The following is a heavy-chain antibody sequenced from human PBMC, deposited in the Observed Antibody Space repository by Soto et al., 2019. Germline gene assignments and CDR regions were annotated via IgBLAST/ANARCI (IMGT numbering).Heavy chain of an antibody. CDR2: INPNTGGT. CDR1: GFTFTGYY. CDR3: ARDQGAWPYNWFDF. Sequence: GASVKVSCKTSGFTFTGYYLHWLRQAPGQRPEWMGWINPNTGGTKYAQNFQGWVTMTRGTSISTAYMELSNLTSDDTAVYYCARDQGAWPYNWFDFWGQGTPVTVSS. V-gene: IGHV1-2*04. J-gene: IGHJ5*01.